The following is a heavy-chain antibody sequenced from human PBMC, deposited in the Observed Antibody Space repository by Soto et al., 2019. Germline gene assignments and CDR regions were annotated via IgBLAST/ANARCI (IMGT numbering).Heavy chain of an antibody. CDR3: AKVGGYCTNGVCSGPFDY. D-gene: IGHD2-8*01. CDR2: ISGSGGNI. V-gene: IGHV3-23*01. Sequence: GGSLRLSCAASGFTFSSYAINWVRQAPGKGLEWVSGISGSGGNIYYADSVEGRFTISRDNSKNTLYVQMNSLRAEDTAVYYCAKVGGYCTNGVCSGPFDYWGQGTLVTVSS. J-gene: IGHJ4*02. CDR1: GFTFSSYA.